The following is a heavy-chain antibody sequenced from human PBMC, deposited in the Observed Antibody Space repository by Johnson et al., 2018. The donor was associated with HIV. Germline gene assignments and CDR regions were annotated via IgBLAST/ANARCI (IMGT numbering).Heavy chain of an antibody. Sequence: QVQLVESGGGVVQVGRSLRLSCEASGFTFSRYGMHWVRQAPGKGLEWVAVIWYDGSNKYYADSVKGRFTISRDNSKNTLYLQMNSLRAEDTAVYYCAKGASITMIVAVVRAFDIWGQGTMVTVSS. D-gene: IGHD3-22*01. CDR3: AKGASITMIVAVVRAFDI. CDR2: IWYDGSNK. J-gene: IGHJ3*02. V-gene: IGHV3-33*06. CDR1: GFTFSRYG.